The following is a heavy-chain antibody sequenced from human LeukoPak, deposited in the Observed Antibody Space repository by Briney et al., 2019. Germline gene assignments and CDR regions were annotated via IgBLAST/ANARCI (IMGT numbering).Heavy chain of an antibody. CDR3: ARDPGSSYYYYYMDV. V-gene: IGHV1-69*01. Sequence: SVKVSCKASGGTFSSYAISWVRQAPGQGLEWMGGIIPIFGTANYALKFQGRVTITADESTSTAYMELSSLRSEDTAVYYCARDPGSSYYYYYMDVWGKGTTVTVSS. CDR2: IIPIFGTA. CDR1: GGTFSSYA. D-gene: IGHD1-26*01. J-gene: IGHJ6*03.